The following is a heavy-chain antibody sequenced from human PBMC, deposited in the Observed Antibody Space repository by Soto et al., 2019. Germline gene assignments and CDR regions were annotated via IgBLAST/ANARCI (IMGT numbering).Heavy chain of an antibody. Sequence: EVQLVESGGGLVKPGESLRLSCAASGFAFSSYSMNWVRQAPGKGLEWVSSISSSSSYIYYADSVKGRFTISRDNAKNSLYLQMNSLRAEDTAVYYCAREGYCSGGSCYDYWGQGTLVTVSS. CDR2: ISSSSSYI. D-gene: IGHD2-15*01. CDR3: AREGYCSGGSCYDY. CDR1: GFAFSSYS. V-gene: IGHV3-21*01. J-gene: IGHJ4*02.